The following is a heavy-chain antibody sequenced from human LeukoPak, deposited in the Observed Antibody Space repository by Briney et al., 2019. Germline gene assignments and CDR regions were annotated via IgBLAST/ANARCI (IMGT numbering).Heavy chain of an antibody. V-gene: IGHV4-59*08. J-gene: IGHJ4*02. D-gene: IGHD3-10*01. Sequence: SETLSLTCTVSNGSIRSHFWTWIRQPPGKGLEWIGYIYYSGRTNYNPSLKSRVTISVDTSKNQFSLKLSSVTAADTAVYYCARHMVRGVIRGLSFDYWGQGTLVTVPS. CDR3: ARHMVRGVIRGLSFDY. CDR1: NGSIRSHF. CDR2: IYYSGRT.